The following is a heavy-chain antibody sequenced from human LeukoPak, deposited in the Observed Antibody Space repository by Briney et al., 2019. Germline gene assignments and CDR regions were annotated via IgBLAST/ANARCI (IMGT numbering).Heavy chain of an antibody. CDR3: ARANEGLGSGSLEFDP. D-gene: IGHD5-12*01. CDR2: INPSGGST. CDR1: GYTFTSYY. J-gene: IGHJ5*02. V-gene: IGHV1-46*01. Sequence: GASVKVSCKASGYTFTSYYMHWVRQAPGQGLEWMGIINPSGGSTSYAQKFQGRVTVTRDTSTSTVYMELSSLRSEDTAVYYCARANEGLGSGSLEFDPWGQGTLVTVSS.